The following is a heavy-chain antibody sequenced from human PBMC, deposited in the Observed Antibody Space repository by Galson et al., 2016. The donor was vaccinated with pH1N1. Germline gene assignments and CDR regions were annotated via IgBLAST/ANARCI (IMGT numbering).Heavy chain of an antibody. CDR2: INQDESQK. J-gene: IGHJ4*02. D-gene: IGHD6-13*01. CDR1: RFSFSDYW. V-gene: IGHV3-7*01. CDR3: ARAIGASGAF. Sequence: SLRLSCAGSRFSFSDYWMHWVRQAPGKRLEWVANINQDESQKYYVDSVRGRFTISRDNAKNSLYLQMNSLRAEDTAVYYCARAIGASGAFWGQGTLVTVSS.